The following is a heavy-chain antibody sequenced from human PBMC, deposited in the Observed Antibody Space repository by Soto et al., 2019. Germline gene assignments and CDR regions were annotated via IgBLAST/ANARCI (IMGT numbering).Heavy chain of an antibody. J-gene: IGHJ4*02. D-gene: IGHD2-15*01. CDR3: AFSRGWTVPSTFDY. CDR1: GFTFSSYA. V-gene: IGHV3-23*01. Sequence: EVHLLESGGDMVQPGGSLRLSCAASGFTFSSYAMTWVRQAPGKGLEWVSALSGSGASTYYTDSVKGRFTISRDNSKNTLYLQMNGLRAEDTAVYFCAFSRGWTVPSTFDYWGQGTLVTFSS. CDR2: LSGSGAST.